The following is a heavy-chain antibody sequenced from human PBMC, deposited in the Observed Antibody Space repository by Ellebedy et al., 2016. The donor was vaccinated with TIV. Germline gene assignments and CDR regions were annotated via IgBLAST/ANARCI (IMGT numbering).Heavy chain of an antibody. Sequence: SETLSLTCTVSGGSISNYYWSWIRQPPGKGLECIGYVHYSGRTYYNPSLKSRVTISVDTSKNQVYLKLRSMTAADTAVYYCARDVTGYGDLNAFDIWGQGAMVTVSS. J-gene: IGHJ3*02. CDR2: VHYSGRT. CDR3: ARDVTGYGDLNAFDI. V-gene: IGHV4-59*01. CDR1: GGSISNYY. D-gene: IGHD4-17*01.